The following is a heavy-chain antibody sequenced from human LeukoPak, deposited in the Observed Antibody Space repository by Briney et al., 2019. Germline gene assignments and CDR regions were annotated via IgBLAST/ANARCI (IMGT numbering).Heavy chain of an antibody. CDR3: AKAVAFPSNPYFQH. Sequence: GGSLSLSCAASGFSFRSYGMHWVRQAPGKGPEWVTYTLSDGSFSYYSDSVKGRFNISRDNSKNTLYLQMNTLRAEDTAVYYCAKAVAFPSNPYFQHWGQGTLVIVSS. CDR1: GFSFRSYG. D-gene: IGHD4-11*01. J-gene: IGHJ1*01. V-gene: IGHV3-30*02. CDR2: TLSDGSFS.